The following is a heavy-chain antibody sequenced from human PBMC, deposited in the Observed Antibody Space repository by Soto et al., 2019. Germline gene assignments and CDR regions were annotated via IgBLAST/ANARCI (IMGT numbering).Heavy chain of an antibody. CDR2: IYYSGST. V-gene: IGHV4-31*03. J-gene: IGHJ6*02. CDR3: ARLGYCSSTSCYPNYYYYGMDV. D-gene: IGHD2-2*01. Sequence: QVQLQESGPGLVKPSQTLSLTCTVSGGSISSGGYYWSWIRQHPGKGLEWIGYIYYSGSTYYNPSLKRRVTISVDTSKNQFSLKLSSVTAADTAVYYCARLGYCSSTSCYPNYYYYGMDVWGQGTTVTVSS. CDR1: GGSISSGGYY.